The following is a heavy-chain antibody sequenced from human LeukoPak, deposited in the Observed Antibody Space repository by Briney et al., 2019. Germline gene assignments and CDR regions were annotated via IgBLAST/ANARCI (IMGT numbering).Heavy chain of an antibody. V-gene: IGHV3-7*01. CDR3: ARDRRSSGWYDFDY. CDR2: IKQDGSEK. D-gene: IGHD6-19*01. Sequence: GGSLRLSCAASGFTFSSYWMSWVRQARGKGLEWVANIKQDGSEKYYVDSVKGRFTISRDNAKNSLYLQINSLRAEDTAVYYCARDRRSSGWYDFDYWGQGTLVTVSS. CDR1: GFTFSSYW. J-gene: IGHJ4*02.